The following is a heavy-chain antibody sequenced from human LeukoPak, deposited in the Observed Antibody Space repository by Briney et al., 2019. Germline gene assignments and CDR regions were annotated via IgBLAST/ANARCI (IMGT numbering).Heavy chain of an antibody. Sequence: GGSLRLSCAVSGLTLSNVWMNWARQAPGRGLEWVGLIKSKKDGGTTDFAAPVKGRFSISRDESKNTLYLQMNSLTSEDTGVYYCTQGGGFYYDHWGQGTLVTVSS. CDR3: TQGGGFYYDH. CDR2: IKSKKDGGTT. J-gene: IGHJ4*02. V-gene: IGHV3-15*07. D-gene: IGHD2-15*01. CDR1: GLTLSNVW.